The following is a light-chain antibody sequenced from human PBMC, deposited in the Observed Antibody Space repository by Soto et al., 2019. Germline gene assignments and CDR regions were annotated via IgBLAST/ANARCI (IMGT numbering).Light chain of an antibody. Sequence: DLQMTQSPSSLSASVGDKLTITCRANQSITNFLNWYQQKPGKAPKLLIYAASSLQSGVPSRFSGSGSGTDFTLTISSLQPEDFATYYCQQSYSTPLTFGGGTKVEIK. CDR1: QSITNF. J-gene: IGKJ4*01. CDR3: QQSYSTPLT. CDR2: AAS. V-gene: IGKV1-39*01.